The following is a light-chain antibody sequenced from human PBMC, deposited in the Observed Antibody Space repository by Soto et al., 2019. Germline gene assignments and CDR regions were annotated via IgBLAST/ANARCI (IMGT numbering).Light chain of an antibody. CDR2: DAS. CDR3: QQRTNWPPWT. J-gene: IGKJ1*01. CDR1: HSLSSY. Sequence: EIVLTQSPDTLSLSPGERATLSCRASHSLSSYLAWFQQKPGQAPRLLIYDASDRATGVPARFSGSGSGTDFTLTISSLEPEDSAVYYCQQRTNWPPWTFGQGTKVEIK. V-gene: IGKV3-11*01.